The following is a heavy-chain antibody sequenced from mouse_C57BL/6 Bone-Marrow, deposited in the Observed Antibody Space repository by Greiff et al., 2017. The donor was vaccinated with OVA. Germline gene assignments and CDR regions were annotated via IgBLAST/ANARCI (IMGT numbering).Heavy chain of an antibody. Sequence: QVQLQQSGAELVRPGTSVKMSCKASGYTFTNYWIGWAKQRPGHGLEWIGDIYPGGGYTNYNEKFKGKATLTADKASSTAYMQFSSLTSEDSAIYYCAGSLDWYIDVWGTGTTVTVSS. D-gene: IGHD6-2*01. V-gene: IGHV1-63*01. J-gene: IGHJ1*03. CDR3: AGSLDWYIDV. CDR1: GYTFTNYW. CDR2: IYPGGGYT.